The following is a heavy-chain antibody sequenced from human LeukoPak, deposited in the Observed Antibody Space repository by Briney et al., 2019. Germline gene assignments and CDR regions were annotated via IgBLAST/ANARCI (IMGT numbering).Heavy chain of an antibody. CDR1: GFTFDDYA. Sequence: GGSLRLSCAASGFTFDDYAMHWVRQVRGKGLEWVSGISWNSGSVAYADSVKGRFTISRDNAKKSLYLQMNSLRAEDTALYYCATDIPRRNTHYVFDYWGQGTLVTVSS. CDR3: ATDIPRRNTHYVFDY. J-gene: IGHJ4*02. CDR2: ISWNSGSV. V-gene: IGHV3-9*01. D-gene: IGHD4-17*01.